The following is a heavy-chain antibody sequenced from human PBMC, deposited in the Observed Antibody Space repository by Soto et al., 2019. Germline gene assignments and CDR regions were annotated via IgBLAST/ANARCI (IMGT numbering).Heavy chain of an antibody. Sequence: QVQLQESGPGLVKPSETLSLTCNVSGASITSHYFAWIRQTPGRRLEWLGFISLGGSINYNPSFKSRVIISVDTSKNQFAVRLTSVTAADPAVYYCERARYDRIGFSLDSWGLGNLVTVSS. CDR1: GASITSHY. D-gene: IGHD3-16*02. V-gene: IGHV4-59*11. CDR3: ERARYDRIGFSLDS. CDR2: ISLGGSI. J-gene: IGHJ5*01.